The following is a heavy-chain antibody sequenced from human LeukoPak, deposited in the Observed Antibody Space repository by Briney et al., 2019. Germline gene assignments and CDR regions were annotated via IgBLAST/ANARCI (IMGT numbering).Heavy chain of an antibody. V-gene: IGHV3-11*01. D-gene: IGHD5-18*01. CDR2: ISSPGSTT. CDR3: ASGIQPRLSWFFDL. CDR1: GFRFSDYY. Sequence: GGSLRLSCAASGFRFSDYYMSWIRQAPGKRLEWFSYISSPGSTTYYADSVKGRFTISRDNAKNSLSLQMNSLRADDTAVYYCASGIQPRLSWFFDLWGRGTLVTVSS. J-gene: IGHJ2*01.